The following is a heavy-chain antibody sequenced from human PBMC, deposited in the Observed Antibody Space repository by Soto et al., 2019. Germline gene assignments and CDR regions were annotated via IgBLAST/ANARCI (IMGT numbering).Heavy chain of an antibody. J-gene: IGHJ5*02. D-gene: IGHD6-6*01. CDR3: ARGYSSSSRGGWFDP. Sequence: GASVKVSCKASGYTFTSYGITWVRQAPGQGLEWMGWISAYNGNTNYAQNLQGRVTMTTDTSASTAYMELSSLRSEDTAVYYCARGYSSSSRGGWFDPWGQGTLVTVSS. CDR2: ISAYNGNT. V-gene: IGHV1-18*01. CDR1: GYTFTSYG.